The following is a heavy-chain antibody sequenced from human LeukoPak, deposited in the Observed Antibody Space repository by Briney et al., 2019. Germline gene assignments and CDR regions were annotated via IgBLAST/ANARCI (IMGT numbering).Heavy chain of an antibody. CDR3: AKDRTANYAYGMDV. Sequence: GGSLRLSCAASGFTVSSTYMSWVRQAPGKGLEWVSLIYTGGNTYYADSVKGRFTLSRDSSKNTVYLQMNSLRVEDTAMYYCAKDRTANYAYGMDVWGQGTTVTVSS. D-gene: IGHD4/OR15-4a*01. CDR2: IYTGGNT. J-gene: IGHJ6*02. V-gene: IGHV3-66*01. CDR1: GFTVSSTY.